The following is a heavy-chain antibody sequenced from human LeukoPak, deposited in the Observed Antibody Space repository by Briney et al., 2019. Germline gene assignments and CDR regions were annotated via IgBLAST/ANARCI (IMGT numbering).Heavy chain of an antibody. CDR2: ISHSGST. CDR3: ARVDGYSYVSGNFYKYWFDP. Sequence: SETLSLTCAVYGGSFSGYYWSWIRQPPGKGLEWIGKISHSGSTNYNASLESRVTISLDSFKNQFSLKLTSVTAADTAVYYCARVDGYSYVSGNFYKYWFDPWGQGTLVTVSS. D-gene: IGHD3-10*01. V-gene: IGHV4-34*01. CDR1: GGSFSGYY. J-gene: IGHJ5*02.